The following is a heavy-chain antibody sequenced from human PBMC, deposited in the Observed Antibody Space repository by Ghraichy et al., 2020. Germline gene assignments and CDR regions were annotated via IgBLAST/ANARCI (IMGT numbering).Heavy chain of an antibody. J-gene: IGHJ6*02. D-gene: IGHD1-26*01. CDR2: ISGSASTI. Sequence: LSLTCAASGFTFSSYSMNWVRQAPGKGLEWVSYISGSASTIFYADSVKGRFTISRDNAKSSLYLQMNSLRDEDTAVYYCARGLIVGGTLRGMDVWGQLTTVTVPS. CDR3: ARGLIVGGTLRGMDV. V-gene: IGHV3-48*02. CDR1: GFTFSSYS.